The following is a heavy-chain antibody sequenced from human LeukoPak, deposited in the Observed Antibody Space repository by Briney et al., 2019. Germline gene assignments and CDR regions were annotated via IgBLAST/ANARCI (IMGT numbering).Heavy chain of an antibody. CDR3: AGGDYGRISY. J-gene: IGHJ4*02. D-gene: IGHD4-17*01. CDR1: GGSISTYY. CDR2: IYYSGST. Sequence: SETLSLTCTVSGGSISTYYWSWIRQPPGKGREWIGYIYYSGSTNYNPSLKSRATMSVDTSKNQFSLKLSSVTAADTAVYYCAGGDYGRISYWGQGSLVTVSS. V-gene: IGHV4-59*01.